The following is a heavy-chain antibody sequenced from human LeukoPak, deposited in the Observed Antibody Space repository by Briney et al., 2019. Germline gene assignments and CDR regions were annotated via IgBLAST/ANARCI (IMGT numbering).Heavy chain of an antibody. CDR2: ISGSGGST. D-gene: IGHD1-1*01. CDR3: ARAYPNANCFDY. Sequence: GGSLRLSCAASGFTFSSYGMSWVRQAPGKGLEWVSAISGSGGSTYYADSVKGRFTISRDNSKNTLYLQMNSLRAEDTAVYYCARAYPNANCFDYWGQGTLVTVSS. V-gene: IGHV3-23*01. CDR1: GFTFSSYG. J-gene: IGHJ4*02.